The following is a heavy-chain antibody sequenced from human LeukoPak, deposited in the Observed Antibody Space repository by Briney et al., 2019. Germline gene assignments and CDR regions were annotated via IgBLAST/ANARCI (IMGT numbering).Heavy chain of an antibody. CDR1: GYSISSGYY. Sequence: PSETLSLTCTVSGYSISSGYYWGWIRQPPGKGLEWIGSIYHSGSTYYNPSLKSRVTISVDTSKNQFSLKLSSVTAADTAVYYCARGEDCSSTSCYPGFDYWGQGTLVTVSS. J-gene: IGHJ4*02. CDR3: ARGEDCSSTSCYPGFDY. CDR2: IYHSGST. D-gene: IGHD2-2*01. V-gene: IGHV4-38-2*02.